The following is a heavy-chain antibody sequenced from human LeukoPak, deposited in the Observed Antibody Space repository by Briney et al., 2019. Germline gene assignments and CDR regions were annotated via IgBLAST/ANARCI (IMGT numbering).Heavy chain of an antibody. CDR1: GFTFSSYG. Sequence: GGSLRLSCAASGFTFSSYGMHWVRQAPGKGLEWVAIVSYDGTRKYHAEAVKGRFTISRDNSKNTVFLEMTSLRTEDTAVYYCARDMNVREAGATISGYWGQGTPVTVSS. V-gene: IGHV3-30*19. CDR2: VSYDGTRK. CDR3: ARDMNVREAGATISGY. J-gene: IGHJ4*02. D-gene: IGHD1-26*01.